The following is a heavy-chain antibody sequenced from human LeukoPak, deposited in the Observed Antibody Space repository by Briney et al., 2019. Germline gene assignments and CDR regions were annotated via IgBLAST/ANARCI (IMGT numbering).Heavy chain of an antibody. CDR2: IYWDDDT. J-gene: IGHJ4*02. D-gene: IGHD3-10*01. CDR3: ALGSGRTFDY. V-gene: IGHV2-5*02. Sequence: SCPTLVNPTQTLTPTRIFSGLSLSTGGVGVGWKRQPPGKALEWLALIYWDDDTCYSPSLKSRLTITKDTSKNQVVLTMTNMDPVDTATYYCALGSGRTFDYWGQGTLVTVSS. CDR1: GLSLSTGGVG.